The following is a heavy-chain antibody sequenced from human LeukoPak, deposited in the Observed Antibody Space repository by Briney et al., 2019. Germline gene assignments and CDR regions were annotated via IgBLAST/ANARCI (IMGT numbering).Heavy chain of an antibody. CDR1: GFTFSSYS. J-gene: IGHJ6*04. D-gene: IGHD3-10*02. V-gene: IGHV3-21*01. CDR3: AEHGITMIGGV. Sequence: GGSLRLSCAASGFTFSSYSMNWVRQAPGKGLEWVSSITSSGRYIYYADSVKGRFTISRDNAKNSLYLQMNSLRAEDTAVYYCAEHGITMIGGVWGKGTTVTISS. CDR2: ITSSGRYI.